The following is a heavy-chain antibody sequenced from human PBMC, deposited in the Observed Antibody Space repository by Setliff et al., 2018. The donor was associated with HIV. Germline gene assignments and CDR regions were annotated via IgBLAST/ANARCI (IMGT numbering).Heavy chain of an antibody. CDR2: SIPILGIG. CDR3: ARCGAGEWHLYMDV. D-gene: IGHD3-16*01. J-gene: IGHJ6*03. V-gene: IGHV1-69*02. CDR1: GGTFSSYT. Sequence: SVKASCKASGGTFSSYTINWVRQAPGQGLEWMGRSIPILGIGNDEQAQKFKGRVTFTADKSTSTVYMELSSLRSEDTAVYYCARCGAGEWHLYMDVWGKGTAVTVSS.